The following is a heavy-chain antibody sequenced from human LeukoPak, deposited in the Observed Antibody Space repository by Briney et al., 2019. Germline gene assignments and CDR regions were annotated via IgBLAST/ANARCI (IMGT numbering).Heavy chain of an antibody. Sequence: SETLSLTCAVYGGSFSGYYWSWIRQPPGKGLEWIGEINHSGSTNYNPSLKSRVTISVDTSKNQFSLKLSSVTAADTAVYFCASDTVVADGFFHSWGQGTLVTVSS. CDR3: ASDTVVADGFFHS. V-gene: IGHV4-34*01. CDR2: INHSGST. D-gene: IGHD6-19*01. J-gene: IGHJ4*02. CDR1: GGSFSGYY.